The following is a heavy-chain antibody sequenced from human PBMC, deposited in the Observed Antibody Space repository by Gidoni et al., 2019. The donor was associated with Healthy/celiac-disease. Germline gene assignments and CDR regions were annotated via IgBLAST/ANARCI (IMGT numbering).Heavy chain of an antibody. CDR2: ISGSGGST. CDR3: AKGGRWELGR. J-gene: IGHJ4*02. V-gene: IGHV3-23*01. Sequence: EVQLLESGGGLVQPGGSLSRSCAASGFTFSSYAMRCVRQAPGKGLEWVSAISGSGGSTYYADSGKGRFTISRENSKNTLYLQMNSLRAEDTAVYYCAKGGRWELGRWGQGTLVTVSS. CDR1: GFTFSSYA. D-gene: IGHD1-26*01.